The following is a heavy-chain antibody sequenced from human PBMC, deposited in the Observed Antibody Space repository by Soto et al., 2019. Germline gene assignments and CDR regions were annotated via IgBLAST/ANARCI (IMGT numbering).Heavy chain of an antibody. V-gene: IGHV3-11*06. CDR3: ARSLGRRNVFTFDSGLDV. CDR1: GFSVGDNY. CDR2: SSSSGGYT. Sequence: QVQLVESGGGLVEPGGSLRLSCAASGFSVGDNYMTWIRQAPGKGLEWLSYSSSSGGYTNYADSVKGRFTISRDNAKNSLYLQMESLRAEDTAVYFCARSLGRRNVFTFDSGLDVWGQGTTVTVSS. J-gene: IGHJ6*02. D-gene: IGHD3-16*01.